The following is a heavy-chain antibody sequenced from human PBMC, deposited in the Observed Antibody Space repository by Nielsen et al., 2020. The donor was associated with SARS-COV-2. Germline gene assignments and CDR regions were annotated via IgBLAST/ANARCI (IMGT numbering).Heavy chain of an antibody. CDR3: AKDWDDFWSGSKPFDY. CDR1: GFTFSDYA. Sequence: GGSLRLSCAASGFTFSDYAMSWVRQAPGKGLEWVSIIYSGGSVRYYADSVKGRFTISRDNSKKILYLQMNGLRAEDTAVYYCAKDWDDFWSGSKPFDYWGQGTLVTVSS. V-gene: IGHV3-23*03. D-gene: IGHD3-3*01. CDR2: IYSGGSVR. J-gene: IGHJ4*02.